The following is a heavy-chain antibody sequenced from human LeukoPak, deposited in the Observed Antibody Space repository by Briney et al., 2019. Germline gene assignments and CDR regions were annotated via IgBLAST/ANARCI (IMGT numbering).Heavy chain of an antibody. Sequence: ASVKVSCKASGYTFTSYGISWVRQAPGQGLEWMGWISAYNGNTNYAQKLQGRFTMTTDTSASTAYMELRSLRSDDTAVYYCALGTSRAAPFDYYYYYMDVWGKGTTVTVSS. CDR1: GYTFTSYG. CDR2: ISAYNGNT. CDR3: ALGTSRAAPFDYYYYYMDV. V-gene: IGHV1-18*01. D-gene: IGHD1-26*01. J-gene: IGHJ6*03.